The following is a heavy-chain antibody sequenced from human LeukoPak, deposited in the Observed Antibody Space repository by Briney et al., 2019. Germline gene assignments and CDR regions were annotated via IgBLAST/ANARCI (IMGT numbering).Heavy chain of an antibody. Sequence: SVKVSCKASGGTFSSYAISWLRQAPGQGLEWMGGIIPIFGTANYAQKFQGRVTITTDESTSTAYMELSSLRSEDAAVYYCAREGIPTGDFDYWGQGTLVTVSS. D-gene: IGHD4-17*01. CDR1: GGTFSSYA. CDR3: AREGIPTGDFDY. J-gene: IGHJ4*02. V-gene: IGHV1-69*05. CDR2: IIPIFGTA.